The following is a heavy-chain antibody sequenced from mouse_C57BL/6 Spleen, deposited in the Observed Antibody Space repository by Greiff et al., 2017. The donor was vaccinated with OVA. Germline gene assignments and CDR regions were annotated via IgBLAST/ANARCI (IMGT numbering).Heavy chain of an antibody. D-gene: IGHD2-3*01. J-gene: IGHJ4*01. CDR1: GFTFTDYY. V-gene: IGHV7-3*01. Sequence: EVQGVESGGGLVQPGGSLSLSCAASGFTFTDYYMSWVRQPPGKALEWLGFIRNKANGYTTEYSASVKGRFTISRDNSQSILYLQMNALRAEDSATYYCARYNYDGYLYYAMDYWGQGTSVTVSS. CDR2: IRNKANGYTT. CDR3: ARYNYDGYLYYAMDY.